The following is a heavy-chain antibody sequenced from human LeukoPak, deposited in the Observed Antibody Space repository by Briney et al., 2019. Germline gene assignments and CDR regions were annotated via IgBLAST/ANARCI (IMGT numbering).Heavy chain of an antibody. V-gene: IGHV3-53*03. D-gene: IGHD2-8*01. J-gene: IGHJ3*02. CDR1: TFTATSSY. Sequence: SLTPSCAVATFTATSSYMRWDRQPAGKGLGWISVIYSSGSTYYAASVKGRFAVSRDNSKNTLYLQVNSLRAEDTAVYYCARHGWHNGAFDIWGQGTMVTVSA. CDR3: ARHGWHNGAFDI. CDR2: IYSSGST.